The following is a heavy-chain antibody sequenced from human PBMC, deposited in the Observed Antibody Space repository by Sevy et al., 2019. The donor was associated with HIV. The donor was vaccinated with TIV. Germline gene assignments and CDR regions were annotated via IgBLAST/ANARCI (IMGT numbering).Heavy chain of an antibody. V-gene: IGHV6-1*01. CDR1: GDSVSSNSAA. D-gene: IGHD6-19*01. CDR3: VRYRSGYYWYFDL. J-gene: IGHJ2*01. CDR2: TYYRSKWYS. Sequence: KQSQTLSLTCAISGDSVSSNSAAWTWIRQSPSRGLEWLGRTYYRSKWYSGYADSVKRRLTITPDTSKIQISLQLHSVAPEGTAVYCGVRYRSGYYWYFDLWGRGTLVTVSS.